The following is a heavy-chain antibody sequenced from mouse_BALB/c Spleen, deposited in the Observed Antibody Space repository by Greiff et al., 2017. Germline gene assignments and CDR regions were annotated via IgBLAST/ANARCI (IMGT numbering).Heavy chain of an antibody. D-gene: IGHD1-1*01. J-gene: IGHJ4*01. Sequence: DVKLVESGGGLVQPKGSLKLSCAASGFTFNTYAMNWVRQAPGKGLEWVARIRSKSNNYATYYADSVKDRFTISRDDSQSMLYLQMNNLKTEDTAMYYCVRHGSSPSYYAMDYWGQGTSVTVSS. CDR2: IRSKSNNYAT. CDR3: VRHGSSPSYYAMDY. CDR1: GFTFNTYA. V-gene: IGHV10-1*02.